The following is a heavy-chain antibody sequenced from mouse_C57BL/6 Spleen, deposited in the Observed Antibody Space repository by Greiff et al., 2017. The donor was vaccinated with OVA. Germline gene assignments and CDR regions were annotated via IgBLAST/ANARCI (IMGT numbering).Heavy chain of an antibody. D-gene: IGHD2-3*01. J-gene: IGHJ4*01. CDR2: IYPGDGDT. V-gene: IGHV1-82*01. Sequence: QVQLQQSGPELVKPGASVKISCKASGYAFSSSWMNWVKQRPGKGLEWIGRIYPGDGDTTYNGKFKGKATLTADKSSSTAYMQLSSLTSEDSAVYFCARSGFYDGYHYAMDYWGQGTSVTVSS. CDR1: GYAFSSSW. CDR3: ARSGFYDGYHYAMDY.